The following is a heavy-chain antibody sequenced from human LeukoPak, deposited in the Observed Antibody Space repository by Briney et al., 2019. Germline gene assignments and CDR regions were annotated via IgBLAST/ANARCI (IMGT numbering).Heavy chain of an antibody. CDR1: GYTFTGYY. V-gene: IGHV1-2*06. Sequence: ASVKVSCKASGYTFTGYYMHWVRQAPGQGLESMGRINPNSGGTNYAQKFQGRVTMTRDTSISIAYMELSRLRSDDTAVYYCARAYMTTVTTFDYWGQGTLVTVSS. CDR2: INPNSGGT. J-gene: IGHJ4*02. CDR3: ARAYMTTVTTFDY. D-gene: IGHD4-17*01.